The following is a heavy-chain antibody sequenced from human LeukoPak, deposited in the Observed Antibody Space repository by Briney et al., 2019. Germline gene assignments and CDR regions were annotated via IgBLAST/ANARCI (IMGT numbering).Heavy chain of an antibody. V-gene: IGHV5-51*01. D-gene: IGHD3-9*01. CDR1: GYSLTIYW. CDR3: ARHILQSALYGMDV. CDR2: IDPGDSDT. Sequence: ESLNLSCKRSGYSLTIYWIGWVRQMHGKGLEWMGIIDPGDSDTRDSASFQGQVTISAGKSISTAYPQWSSLKASDTAIYYCARHILQSALYGMDVWGQGTTVTVSS. J-gene: IGHJ6*02.